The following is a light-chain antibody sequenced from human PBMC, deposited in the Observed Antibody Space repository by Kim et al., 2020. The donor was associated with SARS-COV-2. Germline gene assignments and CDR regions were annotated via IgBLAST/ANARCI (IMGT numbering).Light chain of an antibody. CDR2: CNN. CDR1: SANIGRNY. V-gene: IGLV1-47*02. Sequence: GQRVTIVCSGSSANIGRNYVYWYQQLPGTAPKLLIFCNNQRPSGVPDLFSGSKSGTSASLAISGLRSEDEADYYCAAWDDSLSGVLFGGGTQLTVL. J-gene: IGLJ2*01. CDR3: AAWDDSLSGVL.